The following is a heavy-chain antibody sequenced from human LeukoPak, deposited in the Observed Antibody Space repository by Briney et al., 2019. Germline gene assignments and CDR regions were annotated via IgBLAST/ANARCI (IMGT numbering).Heavy chain of an antibody. D-gene: IGHD2-2*01. CDR2: IRYDGSNK. CDR1: GFTFSSYG. J-gene: IGHJ4*02. CDR3: AKGSSTSIDY. Sequence: GGSLRLSCAASGFTFSSYGMHWVRQAPGKGLEWVAFIRYDGSNKYYADSVKGRFTISRDNSKNTLYLQMNSLRDEDTAVYYCAKGSSTSIDYWGQGTLVTVSS. V-gene: IGHV3-30*02.